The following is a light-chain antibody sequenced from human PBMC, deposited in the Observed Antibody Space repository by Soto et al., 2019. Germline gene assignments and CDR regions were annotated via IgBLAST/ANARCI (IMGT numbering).Light chain of an antibody. CDR2: NAS. CDR1: QTISNF. J-gene: IGKJ1*01. CDR3: QHSYNTPRT. Sequence: DIQMTQSPSSLFSSVGDRVAVTCRASQTISNFLNWYQQKPGRAPKLLIYNASSLQGGVPSRFSGSGSGTDFTLTIGSLQPEDFATYYCQHSYNTPRTFGQGTKVDIK. V-gene: IGKV1-39*01.